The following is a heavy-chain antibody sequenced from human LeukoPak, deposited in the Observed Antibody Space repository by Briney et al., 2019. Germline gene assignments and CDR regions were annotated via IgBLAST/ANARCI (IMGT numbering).Heavy chain of an antibody. J-gene: IGHJ6*03. CDR3: ARQGGGSGSYHPISNDYYYYYMDV. Sequence: SETLSLTCTVSGGSISSSSYYWGWIRQPPGKGLEWIGSIYYSGSTYYNPSLKSRVTISVDTSKNQFSPKLSSVTAADTAVYYCARQGGGSGSYHPISNDYYYYYMDVWGKGTTVTISS. CDR2: IYYSGST. V-gene: IGHV4-39*01. CDR1: GGSISSSSYY. D-gene: IGHD3-10*01.